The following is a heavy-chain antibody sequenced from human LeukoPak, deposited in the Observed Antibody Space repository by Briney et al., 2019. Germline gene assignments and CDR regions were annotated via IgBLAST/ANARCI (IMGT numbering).Heavy chain of an antibody. CDR1: GYSISSGYY. Sequence: PSETLSLTCAVSGYSISSGYYWGWIRQPPGKGLEWIGSIYHSGNTYYNPSLKSRVTISVDTSKNQFSLKLSSVTAADTAVYYCARESGSSDWFDPWGQGTLVTVSS. CDR3: ARESGSSDWFDP. D-gene: IGHD1-26*01. CDR2: IYHSGNT. V-gene: IGHV4-38-2*02. J-gene: IGHJ5*02.